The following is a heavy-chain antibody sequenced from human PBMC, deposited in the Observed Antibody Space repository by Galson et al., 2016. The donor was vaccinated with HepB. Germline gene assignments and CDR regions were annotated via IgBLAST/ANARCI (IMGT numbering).Heavy chain of an antibody. CDR1: RFTFSSYS. D-gene: IGHD3-10*01. J-gene: IGHJ6*02. CDR3: ARDGVWFGEALYYHGMDV. Sequence: SLRLSCAASRFTFSSYSLNWVRQAPGKGLEWVSSISSRSSYMYYADSVKGRFTISRDNAKNSLYLQMNSLRAEDTAVYYCARDGVWFGEALYYHGMDVWGQGTTVTVSS. CDR2: ISSRSSYM. V-gene: IGHV3-21*01.